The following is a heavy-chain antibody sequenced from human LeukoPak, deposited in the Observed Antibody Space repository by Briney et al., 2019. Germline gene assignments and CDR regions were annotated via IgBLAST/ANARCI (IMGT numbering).Heavy chain of an antibody. D-gene: IGHD1-26*01. Sequence: PGGSLRLSCAASGFTFSSYGMHWVRQAPGKGLEWVAFIRYDGSNKYYADSVKGRFTISRDNSKNTLYLQVNSLRAEDTAVYYCAKARVGATTSGYWGQGTLVTVSS. J-gene: IGHJ4*02. CDR3: AKARVGATTSGY. CDR1: GFTFSSYG. V-gene: IGHV3-30*02. CDR2: IRYDGSNK.